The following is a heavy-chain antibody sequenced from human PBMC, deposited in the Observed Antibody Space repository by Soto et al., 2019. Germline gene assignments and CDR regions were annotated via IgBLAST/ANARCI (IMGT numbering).Heavy chain of an antibody. CDR1: GFSLSTSGMC. CDR2: IDWDDDK. Sequence: SGPTLVNPTQTLTLTCTFSGFSLSTSGMCVSWIRQPPGKALEWLALIDWDDDKYYSTSLKTRLTVSKDTSKNQVVLTMTNMDHVDTATYYCARIYRDDSSGYYGYFDYWGQGTLVTVSS. J-gene: IGHJ4*02. D-gene: IGHD3-22*01. CDR3: ARIYRDDSSGYYGYFDY. V-gene: IGHV2-70*01.